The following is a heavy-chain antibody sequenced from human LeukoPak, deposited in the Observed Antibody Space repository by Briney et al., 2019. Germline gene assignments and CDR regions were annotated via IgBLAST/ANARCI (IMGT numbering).Heavy chain of an antibody. J-gene: IGHJ4*02. CDR2: ISAYNGNT. CDR1: GYTFTSYG. V-gene: IGHV1-18*01. D-gene: IGHD3-22*01. CDR3: ARDLFAGYYDSSGYYFGPGDY. Sequence: ASVKVSCKASGYTFTSYGISWVRQAPGQGLEWMGWISAYNGNTNYAQKLQGRVTRTTDTATSTAYMELRSLRSDDTAVYYCARDLFAGYYDSSGYYFGPGDYWGQGTLVTVSS.